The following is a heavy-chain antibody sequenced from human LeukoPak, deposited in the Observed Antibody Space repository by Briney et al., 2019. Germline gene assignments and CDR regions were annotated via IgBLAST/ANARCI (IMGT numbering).Heavy chain of an antibody. D-gene: IGHD5-24*01. CDR2: IYTSGST. CDR1: GGSISSGSYY. J-gene: IGHJ4*02. CDR3: ARAPPGRKGYNPYYFDY. V-gene: IGHV4-61*02. Sequence: SETLSLTCTVSGGSISSGSYYWSWIRQPAGKGLEWIGRIYTSGSTNYNPSLKSRVTISVDTFKNQFSLKLSSVTAADTAVYYCARAPPGRKGYNPYYFDYWGQGTRVTVSS.